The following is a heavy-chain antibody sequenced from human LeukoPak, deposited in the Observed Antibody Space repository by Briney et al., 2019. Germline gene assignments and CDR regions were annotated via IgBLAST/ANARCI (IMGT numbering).Heavy chain of an antibody. CDR2: IYYSGST. Sequence: SETLSLTCAVYGGSLSDYYWSWIRQHPGKGLEWIGYIYYSGSTYYNPSLKSRVTISVDTSKNEFSLSLSSVTAADTAVYYCARDARWSRKGSAVDYWGQGTLVTVSS. CDR1: GGSLSDYY. CDR3: ARDARWSRKGSAVDY. D-gene: IGHD4-23*01. V-gene: IGHV4-31*11. J-gene: IGHJ4*02.